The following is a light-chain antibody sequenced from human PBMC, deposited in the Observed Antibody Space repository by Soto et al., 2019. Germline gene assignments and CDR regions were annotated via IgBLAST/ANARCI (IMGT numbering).Light chain of an antibody. CDR3: SSYTGTSNRV. CDR1: SSDVGGYNY. CDR2: EVK. V-gene: IGLV2-14*01. Sequence: QSVLTQPASVSGSPGQTITISCSGSSSDVGGYNYVFWNQQHPGKALNVMIYEVKTRPSGVLNRFSGSKSGNTASLTISGVQPEDDADYYCSSYTGTSNRVFGTWTKVTVL. J-gene: IGLJ1*01.